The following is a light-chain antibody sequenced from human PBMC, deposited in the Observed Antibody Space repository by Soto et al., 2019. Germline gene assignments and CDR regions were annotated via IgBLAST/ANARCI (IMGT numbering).Light chain of an antibody. J-gene: IGLJ7*01. CDR1: SGSVSTSYH. CDR3: VLYLGGGIAV. V-gene: IGLV8-61*01. CDR2: STK. Sequence: QTVVTQEPSFSVSPGGTVTLTCGLSSGSVSTSYHPSWYQQTPGQAPRTLIYSTKMRSSGAPDRFSGSILGNKAALTITGAQADDESDYYCVLYLGGGIAVFGGGTQLTVL.